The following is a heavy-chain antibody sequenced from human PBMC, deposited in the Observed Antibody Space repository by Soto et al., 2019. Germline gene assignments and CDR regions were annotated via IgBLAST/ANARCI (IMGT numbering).Heavy chain of an antibody. J-gene: IGHJ4*02. Sequence: ASVKVSCKASGYTFTSYGISWVRQAPGQGLEWMGWISAYNGNTNYAQKLQGRVTMTTDTSTSTAYMELRSLRSDDTAVYYCARVRLRFLEWLSGTDYWGQGTLVPVSS. CDR1: GYTFTSYG. D-gene: IGHD3-3*01. V-gene: IGHV1-18*01. CDR3: ARVRLRFLEWLSGTDY. CDR2: ISAYNGNT.